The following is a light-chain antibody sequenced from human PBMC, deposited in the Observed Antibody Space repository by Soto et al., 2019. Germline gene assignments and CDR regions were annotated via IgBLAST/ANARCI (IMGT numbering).Light chain of an antibody. CDR2: DTS. CDR1: QSVGSY. V-gene: IGKV3-11*01. J-gene: IGKJ2*01. Sequence: EIVLTQSPATLSLSPGERATLSCRASQSVGSYLAWFQQTPGQAPRLLIYDTSNRATGIPARFSGSGSGTDFTLTISSLETEDFAVYYCQHYNNWPFTFGQGTKLEIK. CDR3: QHYNNWPFT.